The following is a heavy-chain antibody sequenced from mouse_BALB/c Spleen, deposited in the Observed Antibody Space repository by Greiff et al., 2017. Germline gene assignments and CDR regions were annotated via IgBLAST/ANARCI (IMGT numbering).Heavy chain of an antibody. V-gene: IGHV1-9*01. J-gene: IGHJ4*01. D-gene: IGHD2-4*01. CDR1: GYTFSSYW. CDR2: ILPGSGST. CDR3: ARCPYDYDDYYAMDY. Sequence: VQLQQSGAELMKPGASVKISCKATGYTFSSYWIEWVKQRPGHGLEWIGEILPGSGSTNYNEKFKGKATFTADTSSNTAYMQLSSLTSEDSAVYYCARCPYDYDDYYAMDYWGQGTSVTVSS.